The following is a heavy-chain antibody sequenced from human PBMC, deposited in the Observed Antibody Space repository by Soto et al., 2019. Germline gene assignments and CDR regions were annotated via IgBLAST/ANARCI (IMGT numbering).Heavy chain of an antibody. J-gene: IGHJ4*02. D-gene: IGHD1-26*01. Sequence: QLQLQESCPGLVKPSETLSLTCTVSGGSISSSSYYWGWIRQPPGKGLEWIGSIYYSGSTYSNPSLKSRVTISVDTSKNQFSLKLSSVTAADTAVYYCARPSGSYSIDYWGQGTLVPVSS. CDR2: IYYSGST. V-gene: IGHV4-39*01. CDR3: ARPSGSYSIDY. CDR1: GGSISSSSYY.